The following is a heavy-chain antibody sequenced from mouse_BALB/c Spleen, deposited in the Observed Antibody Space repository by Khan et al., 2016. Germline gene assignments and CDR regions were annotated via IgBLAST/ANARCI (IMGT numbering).Heavy chain of an antibody. Sequence: EVELVESGGGLVQPGGSLKLSCAASGFDFSRYWMSWVRQAPGKGLEWIGEINPDSSTINYSPSLKDKFIISRDNAKNTRYLQMSKVRSEDTALYYCARLYYYGCVDYWGQGTTLTVSS. V-gene: IGHV4-1*02. J-gene: IGHJ2*01. D-gene: IGHD1-1*01. CDR3: ARLYYYGCVDY. CDR1: GFDFSRYW. CDR2: INPDSSTI.